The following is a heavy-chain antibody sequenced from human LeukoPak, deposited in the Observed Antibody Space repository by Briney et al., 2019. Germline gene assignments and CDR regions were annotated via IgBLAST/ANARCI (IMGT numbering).Heavy chain of an antibody. D-gene: IGHD3-16*01. CDR1: GFTFSSYW. Sequence: GGSLRLSCAASGFTFSSYWMSWVREAPGKGLEGVANIKQDGSEIYSVDSVKGGFTISRDNAKNSLYLQMNSLRAEDTAVYYCARDVGGSYYFEYWGQGTLVTVSS. CDR3: ARDVGGSYYFEY. J-gene: IGHJ4*02. CDR2: IKQDGSEI. V-gene: IGHV3-7*01.